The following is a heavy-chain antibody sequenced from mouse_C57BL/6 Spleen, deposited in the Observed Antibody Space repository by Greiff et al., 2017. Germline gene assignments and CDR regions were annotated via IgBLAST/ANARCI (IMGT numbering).Heavy chain of an antibody. Sequence: QVHVKQPGTELVKPGASVKLSCKASGYTFTSYWMHWVKQRPGQGLEWIGNINPSNGGTNYNEKFKSKATLTVDKSSSTAYMQLSSLTSEDSAVYYCARSVYYGIYFDYWGQGTTLTVSS. D-gene: IGHD2-1*01. CDR2: INPSNGGT. J-gene: IGHJ2*01. CDR3: ARSVYYGIYFDY. CDR1: GYTFTSYW. V-gene: IGHV1-53*01.